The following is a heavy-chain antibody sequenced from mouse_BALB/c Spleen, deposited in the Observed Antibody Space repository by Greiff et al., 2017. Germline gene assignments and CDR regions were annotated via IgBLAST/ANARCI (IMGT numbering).Heavy chain of an antibody. CDR2: INPYNGGT. CDR1: GYSFTGYT. J-gene: IGHJ4*01. Sequence: EVQLQQSGPELVKPGASMKISCKASGYSFTGYTMNWVKQSHGKNLEWIGLINPYNGGTSYNQKFKGKATLTVDKSSSTAYIELLSLTSEDSAVYYCARGNYGNYGDYAMDYWGQGTSVTVSS. CDR3: ARGNYGNYGDYAMDY. V-gene: IGHV1-18*01. D-gene: IGHD2-1*01.